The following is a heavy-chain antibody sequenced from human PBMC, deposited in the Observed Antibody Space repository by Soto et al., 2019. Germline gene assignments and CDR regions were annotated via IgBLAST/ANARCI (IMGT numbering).Heavy chain of an antibody. V-gene: IGHV3-21*01. D-gene: IGHD2-15*01. CDR2: ISGTSKYI. CDR1: GFTFSSYG. CDR3: ARTGYCSGDSCHRWFDP. Sequence: GGSLRLSCAASGFTFSSYGMHWVRQAPGKGLEWVSSISGTSKYIYYADSVKGRFTISRDNAKNSLYLQMNSLRAEDTAVYYCARTGYCSGDSCHRWFDPWGQGTLVTVSS. J-gene: IGHJ5*02.